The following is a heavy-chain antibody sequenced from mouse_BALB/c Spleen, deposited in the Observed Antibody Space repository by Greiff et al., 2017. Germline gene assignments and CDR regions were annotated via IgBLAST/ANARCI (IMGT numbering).Heavy chain of an antibody. Sequence: EVQRVESGGGLVKPGGSLKLSCAASGFTFSDYYMSWVRQTPEKRLEWVATISDGGSYTYYPDSVKGRFTISRDNAKNNLYLQMSSLKSEDTAMYYGARADAMDYWGQGTSVTVSS. V-gene: IGHV5-4*02. J-gene: IGHJ4*01. CDR2: ISDGGSYT. CDR1: GFTFSDYY. CDR3: ARADAMDY.